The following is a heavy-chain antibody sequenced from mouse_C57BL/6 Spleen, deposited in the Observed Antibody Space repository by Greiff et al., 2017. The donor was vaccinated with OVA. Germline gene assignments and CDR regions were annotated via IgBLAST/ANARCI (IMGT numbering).Heavy chain of an antibody. Sequence: QVQLKESGPGLVQPSQSLSITCTVSGFSLTSYGVHWVRQSPGKGLEWLGVIWSGGSTDYNAAFISRLSISKDNSKSQVFFKMNSLQADDTAIYYCARTPPITTVVARAMDYWGQGTSVTVSS. CDR3: ARTPPITTVVARAMDY. J-gene: IGHJ4*01. CDR1: GFSLTSYG. D-gene: IGHD1-1*01. CDR2: IWSGGST. V-gene: IGHV2-2*01.